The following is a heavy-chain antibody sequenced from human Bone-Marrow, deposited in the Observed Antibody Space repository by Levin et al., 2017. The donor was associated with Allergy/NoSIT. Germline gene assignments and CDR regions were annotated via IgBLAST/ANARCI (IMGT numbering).Heavy chain of an antibody. D-gene: IGHD6-19*01. CDR3: AREAGYSTAWYPDY. Sequence: PGGSLRLSCAASGFSFNTYALHWVRQAPGKGLEWVAVISYDGSNKYYADSVTGRFTISRDDSKNTLFLQMSSLRPEDTAVYYCAREAGYSTAWYPDYWGQGTLVTVSS. CDR2: ISYDGSNK. CDR1: GFSFNTYA. V-gene: IGHV3-30*04. J-gene: IGHJ4*02.